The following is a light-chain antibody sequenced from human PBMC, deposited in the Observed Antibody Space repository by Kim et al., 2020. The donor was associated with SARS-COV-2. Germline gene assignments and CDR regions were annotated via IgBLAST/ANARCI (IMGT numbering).Light chain of an antibody. J-gene: IGLJ3*02. V-gene: IGLV3-1*01. Sequence: PGQTASITCSGDKLVDKYACWYQQKPGQSPVLVIYQDSKRPSGIPERFSGSNSGNTATLTISGTQAMDEADYYCQAWDSSTANWVFGGGTQLTVL. CDR2: QDS. CDR1: KLVDKY. CDR3: QAWDSSTANWV.